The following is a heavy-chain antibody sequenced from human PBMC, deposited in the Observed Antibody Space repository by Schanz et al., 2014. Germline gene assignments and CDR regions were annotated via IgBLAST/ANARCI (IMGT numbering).Heavy chain of an antibody. D-gene: IGHD3-16*02. Sequence: QVQLVQSGAEVKKPGASVKVSCKASGYTLSAYSLHWVRQAPGQGLEWMGIVNPSVRGTHFAREFQGRVTVTSDTSTSTVYMELSGLRSEDTAVYYCARGNRLQYYDDIWGSYRDPSELDYWGQGTLITVSS. CDR3: ARGNRLQYYDDIWGSYRDPSELDY. CDR1: GYTLSAYS. CDR2: VNPSVRGT. J-gene: IGHJ4*02. V-gene: IGHV1-46*01.